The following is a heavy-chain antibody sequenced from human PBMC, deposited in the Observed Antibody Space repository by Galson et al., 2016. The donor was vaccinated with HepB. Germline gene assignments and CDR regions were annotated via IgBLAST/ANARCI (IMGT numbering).Heavy chain of an antibody. CDR2: ILYDGSDK. CDR1: GFTFSDYG. CDR3: AKDRDGMDV. V-gene: IGHV3-30*18. J-gene: IGHJ6*02. Sequence: SLRLSCAASGFTFSDYGMHWVRQAPGKGLEWLAVILYDGSDKDYADSVKGRFTISRDNSNNTLYLQMNSLRAEDTAVYYCAKDRDGMDVWGQGTTVTVSS.